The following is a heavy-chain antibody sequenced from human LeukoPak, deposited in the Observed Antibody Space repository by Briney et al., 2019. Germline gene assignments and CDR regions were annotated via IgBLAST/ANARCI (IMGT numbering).Heavy chain of an antibody. Sequence: RGSLRLSCAASGFTFSRYWMTWVRQAPGKGLEWVANIKQDGSKKNYVDSVKGRFTISRDSAKNSLYLQMNSLRAEDTAVYYCATPLNYYDSSGYHQGGDWGQGTLVTVSS. CDR1: GFTFSRYW. CDR2: IKQDGSKK. D-gene: IGHD3-22*01. J-gene: IGHJ4*02. V-gene: IGHV3-7*03. CDR3: ATPLNYYDSSGYHQGGD.